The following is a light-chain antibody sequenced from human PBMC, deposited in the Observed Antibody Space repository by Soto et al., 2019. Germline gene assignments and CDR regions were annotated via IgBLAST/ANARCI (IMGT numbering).Light chain of an antibody. J-gene: IGKJ1*01. CDR3: QQYNNWPPWT. CDR2: GAS. Sequence: EIVMTQSPATLSVSPGERATLSCRASQSVSSNLAWYQHKPGQAPRLLIYGASTRATGVPARFSGSGSGTDFTLTISGLQSEAFAIYYCQQYNNWPPWTFGQGTKVDIK. V-gene: IGKV3-15*01. CDR1: QSVSSN.